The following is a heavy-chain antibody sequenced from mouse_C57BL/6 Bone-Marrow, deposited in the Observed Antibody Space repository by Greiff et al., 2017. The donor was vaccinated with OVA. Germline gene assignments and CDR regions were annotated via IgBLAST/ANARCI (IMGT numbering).Heavy chain of an antibody. CDR3: ARHDYDGRGSYFDY. CDR1: GFTFSSYG. CDR2: ISSGGSYT. D-gene: IGHD2-4*01. J-gene: IGHJ2*01. Sequence: EVQLVESGGDLVKPGGSLKLSCAASGFTFSSYGMSWVRQTPDKRLEWVATISSGGSYTYYPDSVKGRFTISGDNAKNTLYLQMSSLKSEDTAMYYCARHDYDGRGSYFDYWGQGTTLTVSS. V-gene: IGHV5-6*01.